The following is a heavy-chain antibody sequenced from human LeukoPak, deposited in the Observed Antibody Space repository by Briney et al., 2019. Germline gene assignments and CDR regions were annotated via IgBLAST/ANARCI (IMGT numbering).Heavy chain of an antibody. CDR3: ARVGGQYQLLPDY. D-gene: IGHD2-2*01. J-gene: IGHJ4*02. CDR2: INPSGGST. V-gene: IGHV1-46*01. Sequence: ASVKVSCKASGYTFTSYHMHWVRQAPGQGLEWMGIINPSGGSTSYAQKFQGRVTMTRDTSTSTVYMELRSLRSDDTAVYYCARVGGQYQLLPDYWGQGTLVTVSS. CDR1: GYTFTSYH.